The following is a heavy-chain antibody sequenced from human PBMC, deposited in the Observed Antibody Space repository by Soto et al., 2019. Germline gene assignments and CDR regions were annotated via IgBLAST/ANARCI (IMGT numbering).Heavy chain of an antibody. CDR2: ISYDGSNK. V-gene: IGHV3-33*05. CDR1: GFTFSSYG. CDR3: VRDSPTVLELFDF. D-gene: IGHD1-7*01. Sequence: SCKASGFTFSSYGMHWVRQAPGKGLEWVAVISYDGSNKYYADSVKGRFTISRDNAKNTLYLQMNSLRAEDTAVYYCVRDSPTVLELFDFWGQGTLVTVSS. J-gene: IGHJ4*02.